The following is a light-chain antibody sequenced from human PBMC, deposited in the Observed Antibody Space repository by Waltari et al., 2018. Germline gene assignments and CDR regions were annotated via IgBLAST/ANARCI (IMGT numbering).Light chain of an antibody. CDR3: QQYYSTPWT. CDR2: WAS. J-gene: IGKJ1*01. Sequence: DIVMTQSPDSLAVSLGERGTINCKSSQSVFYSSTNKNNLAWYHQKPGQPPKLLIYWASTRESGVPDRFSGSGSGTDFTLTIGSLQAEDVAVYYCQQYYSTPWTFGQGTKVEIK. CDR1: QSVFYSSTNKNN. V-gene: IGKV4-1*01.